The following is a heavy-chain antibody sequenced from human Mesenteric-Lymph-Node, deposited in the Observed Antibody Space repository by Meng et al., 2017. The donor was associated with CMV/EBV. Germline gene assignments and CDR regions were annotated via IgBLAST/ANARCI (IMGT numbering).Heavy chain of an antibody. Sequence: SSGDYYWSWIRQPPGKGLEWIGYIYKSGPAYYNPSLKSRLTISIDTSDNQFSLDLTSVTAADTAVYYCAREGPFVYSTSSGSGCFDPWGQGTLVTVSS. V-gene: IGHV4-30-4*08. CDR3: AREGPFVYSTSSGSGCFDP. CDR1: SSGDYY. D-gene: IGHD6-6*01. J-gene: IGHJ5*02. CDR2: IYKSGPA.